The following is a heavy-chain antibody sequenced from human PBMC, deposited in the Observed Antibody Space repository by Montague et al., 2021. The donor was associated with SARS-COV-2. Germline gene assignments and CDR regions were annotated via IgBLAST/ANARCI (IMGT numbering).Heavy chain of an antibody. J-gene: IGHJ6*02. CDR2: TYTRGGT. CDR3: ARGSRGIAPTLRSGMDV. V-gene: IGHV4-61*02. D-gene: IGHD2-21*01. Sequence: TLSLTCSVSGDSINSGPYFWNWIRQPAGKGLEWIGRTYTRGGTHYNPSLESRVTISTDTSKNHLSLELSSVTVADTAVYYCARGSRGIAPTLRSGMDVWGQGTTVTVSS. CDR1: GDSINSGPYF.